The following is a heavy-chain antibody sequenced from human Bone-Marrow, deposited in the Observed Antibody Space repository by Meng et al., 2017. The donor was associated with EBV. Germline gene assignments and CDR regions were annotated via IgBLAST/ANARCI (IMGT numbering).Heavy chain of an antibody. CDR1: GGTISSSSW. D-gene: IGHD3-22*01. Sequence: QVELQQWGAGLLKPSGTLPLPCAVSGGTISSSSWWSWVRQPPGKGLEWIGEIYHSGSTNYNPSLKSRVTISVDKSKNQFSLKLSSVTAADTAVYYCVGAHYGDSSGYYYAYWGQGTLVTVSS. J-gene: IGHJ4*02. V-gene: IGHV4-4*02. CDR2: IYHSGST. CDR3: VGAHYGDSSGYYYAY.